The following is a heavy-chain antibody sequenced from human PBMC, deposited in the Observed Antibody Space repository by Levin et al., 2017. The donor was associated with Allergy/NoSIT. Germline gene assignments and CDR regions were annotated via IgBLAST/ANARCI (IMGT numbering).Heavy chain of an antibody. J-gene: IGHJ4*02. CDR1: GFTFSNAW. V-gene: IGHV3-15*01. CDR2: IKSKTDGGTI. D-gene: IGHD6-13*01. Sequence: PGGSLRLSCAASGFTFSNAWMSWVRQAPGKGLEWVGRIKSKTDGGTIEYAAPVKGRFTISRDDSKNTLSLQMNSLKTEDTAVYYCTTYSSSWYYVDYWGQGTLVTVSS. CDR3: TTYSSSWYYVDY.